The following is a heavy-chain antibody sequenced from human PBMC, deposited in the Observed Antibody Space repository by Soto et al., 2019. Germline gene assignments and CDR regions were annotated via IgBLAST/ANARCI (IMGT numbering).Heavy chain of an antibody. D-gene: IGHD2-2*01. V-gene: IGHV3-23*01. CDR3: AKGGTSHIYGMEA. Sequence: EAHLLETGGGLVQPGGSLRLSCAASGFTFSNYAMNWVRQAPGKGLEWVSIIGGSGQYAFYADSVKGRFTFSRDNAKNMLYLEMSNLRAEDTATYFCAKGGTSHIYGMEAWGQGTTVIVSS. CDR1: GFTFSNYA. J-gene: IGHJ6*02. CDR2: IGGSGQYA.